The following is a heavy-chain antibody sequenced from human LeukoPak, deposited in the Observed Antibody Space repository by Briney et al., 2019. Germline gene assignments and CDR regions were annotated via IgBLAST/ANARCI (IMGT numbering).Heavy chain of an antibody. CDR1: GGSISSSNW. D-gene: IGHD6-13*01. V-gene: IGHV4-4*02. CDR2: IYHSGST. CDR3: ARGVGYSSSYFDY. J-gene: IGHJ4*02. Sequence: SETLSLTCAVSGGSISSSNWWSWVRQPPEKGLEWIGEIYHSGSTNYNPSLKSRVTISVDKSKNQFSLKLSSVTAADTAVYYCARGVGYSSSYFDYWGQGTLVTVSS.